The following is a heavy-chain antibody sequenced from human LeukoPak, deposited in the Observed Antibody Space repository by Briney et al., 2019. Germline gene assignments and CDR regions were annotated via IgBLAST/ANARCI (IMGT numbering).Heavy chain of an antibody. CDR3: ARILWFGELLYGTYYFDY. J-gene: IGHJ4*02. CDR1: GGSISSSNW. V-gene: IGHV4-4*02. D-gene: IGHD3-10*01. Sequence: PSETLSLTCAVSGGSISSSNWWSWVSQPPGKGLVWIGEIYHSGSTNYNPSLKSRVTISVDKSKNQFSLKLSSVTAADTAVYYCARILWFGELLYGTYYFDYWGQGTLVTVSS. CDR2: IYHSGST.